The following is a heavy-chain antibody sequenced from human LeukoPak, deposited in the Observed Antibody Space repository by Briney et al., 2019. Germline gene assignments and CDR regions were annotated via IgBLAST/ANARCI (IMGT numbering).Heavy chain of an antibody. J-gene: IGHJ6*03. CDR2: ISAYNGNT. CDR3: AREGHSNWGGYYYMDV. Sequence: GASVKVSCKASGYTFTSYGISWVRQAPGQGVEWMGWISAYNGNTNYAQKLQGRVTMTTDTSTSTAYMELRSLRSDDTAVYYCAREGHSNWGGYYYMDVWGKGTTVTVSS. D-gene: IGHD7-27*01. V-gene: IGHV1-18*01. CDR1: GYTFTSYG.